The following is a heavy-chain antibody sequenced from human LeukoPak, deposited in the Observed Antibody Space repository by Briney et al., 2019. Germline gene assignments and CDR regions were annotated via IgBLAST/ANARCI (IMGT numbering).Heavy chain of an antibody. CDR2: IYSGGNT. Sequence: PGGSLRLSCVASGFTVSNNYMSWLRQPPGKGLEWVSVIYSGGNTFYADSVKGRFTISRDDSKNMLYLQMNNLRAEDTAVYYCARDQGAAAGNRGQGTLVAVSS. CDR1: GFTVSNNY. V-gene: IGHV3-53*01. J-gene: IGHJ4*02. CDR3: ARDQGAAAGN. D-gene: IGHD6-13*01.